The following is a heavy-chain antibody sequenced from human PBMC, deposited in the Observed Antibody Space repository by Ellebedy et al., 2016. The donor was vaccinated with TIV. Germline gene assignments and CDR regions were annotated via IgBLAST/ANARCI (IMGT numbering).Heavy chain of an antibody. V-gene: IGHV4-30-4*01. CDR2: IYYSGST. CDR3: ARDMRVTMIVDAFDI. J-gene: IGHJ3*02. Sequence: SWIRQPPGKGLEWIGYIYYSGSTYYNPSLKSRVTISVDTSKNQFSLKLSSVTAADTAVYYCARDMRVTMIVDAFDIWGQGTMVTVSS. D-gene: IGHD3-22*01.